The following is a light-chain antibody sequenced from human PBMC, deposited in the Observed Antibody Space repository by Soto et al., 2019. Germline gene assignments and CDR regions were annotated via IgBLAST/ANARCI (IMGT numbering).Light chain of an antibody. CDR1: SSNIGSNT. V-gene: IGLV1-44*01. CDR2: SNN. Sequence: QSVLTQPPSASGTPGQRVTISCSGSSSNIGSNTVNWYQQLPGTAPKLLIYSNNQRPSGVPDRFSGSKSGTSASLAISGLQSEDEADYYCAAWDDSLNGPWVVFGGGNKLTVL. CDR3: AAWDDSLNGPWVV. J-gene: IGLJ2*01.